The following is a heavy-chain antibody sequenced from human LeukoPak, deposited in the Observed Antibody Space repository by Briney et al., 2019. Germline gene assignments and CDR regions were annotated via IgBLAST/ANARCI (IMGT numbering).Heavy chain of an antibody. Sequence: GGSLRLSCAASGFTFSSYAMSWVRQAPGKGLEWVSAISGSGGSTYYADSVKGRFTISRDNSKNTLYLQMNSLRAEDTAVYYCAKAFDKDIVVVPAAMGGYWGQGTLVTVSS. J-gene: IGHJ4*02. D-gene: IGHD2-2*01. V-gene: IGHV3-23*01. CDR1: GFTFSSYA. CDR3: AKAFDKDIVVVPAAMGGY. CDR2: ISGSGGST.